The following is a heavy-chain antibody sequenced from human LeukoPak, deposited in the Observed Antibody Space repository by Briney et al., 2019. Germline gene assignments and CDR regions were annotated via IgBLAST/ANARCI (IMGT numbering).Heavy chain of an antibody. D-gene: IGHD2-15*01. CDR1: GFTFSNYA. J-gene: IGHJ4*02. Sequence: GGSLRLSCVASGFTFSNYAMSWVRQTPGKGLEWVSAISGSGGSTFYADSVKGRFTISRDNFKNTLFLQMNSLRAEDTAVYYCARVGEVAATPSFDYWGQGTLVTVSS. CDR3: ARVGEVAATPSFDY. V-gene: IGHV3-23*01. CDR2: ISGSGGST.